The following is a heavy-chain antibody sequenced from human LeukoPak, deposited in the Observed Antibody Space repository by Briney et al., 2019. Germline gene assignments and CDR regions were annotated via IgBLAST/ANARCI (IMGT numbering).Heavy chain of an antibody. D-gene: IGHD3-3*01. CDR2: INQDGSVK. Sequence: PGGSLRLSCAAPGFAFSTYWMDWVRQAPGKGLEWVGNINQDGSVKHYVDSVRCRFTISRDNARNSVYLQMSALRVEDTAVYYCTRDFVFWGQGSLVTASS. CDR1: GFAFSTYW. J-gene: IGHJ4*02. V-gene: IGHV3-7*01. CDR3: TRDFVF.